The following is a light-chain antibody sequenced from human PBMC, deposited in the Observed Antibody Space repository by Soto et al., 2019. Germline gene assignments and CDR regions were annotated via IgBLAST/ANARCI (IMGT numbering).Light chain of an antibody. CDR2: GVS. Sequence: ERVLTQSPGTLSLSPGEGATLSCRASQSVGSNCLAWYQQKPGQAPRLLIYGVSSRATGIPDRFIGSGSRTDFTLTISRLEPEDFAVYYCQQYVTSTQTFGQGTKVDIK. J-gene: IGKJ1*01. CDR3: QQYVTSTQT. CDR1: QSVGSNC. V-gene: IGKV3-20*01.